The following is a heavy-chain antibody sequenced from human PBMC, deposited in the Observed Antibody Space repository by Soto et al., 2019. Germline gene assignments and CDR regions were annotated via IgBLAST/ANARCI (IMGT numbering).Heavy chain of an antibody. D-gene: IGHD6-19*01. CDR1: GFTFSTNA. V-gene: IGHV3-30-3*01. J-gene: IGHJ4*02. Sequence: QVQLVESGGGVVQPGRSLRLSCAASGFTFSTNAMHWVRQAPGKGLEWVAVISYEGSTTYYADSVKGRFTISRDNSEKTLYLRINSLRADATVMYYWAIQFTGWSDSFDLWGQGILVTVSS. CDR2: ISYEGSTT. CDR3: AIQFTGWSDSFDL.